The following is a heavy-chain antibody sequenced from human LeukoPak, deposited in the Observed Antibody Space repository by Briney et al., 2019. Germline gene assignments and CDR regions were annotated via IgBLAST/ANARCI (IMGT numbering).Heavy chain of an antibody. Sequence: ASVKVSCKASGYTFTGYYMHWVRQAPGQGLEWMGWINPNSGGTNYAQKFQGRVTMTRDTSISTAYMELSRLRSDDTAVYYCAKEKYPLTSVYYYYMDVWGKGTTVTISS. D-gene: IGHD3-9*01. J-gene: IGHJ6*03. CDR1: GYTFTGYY. V-gene: IGHV1-2*02. CDR3: AKEKYPLTSVYYYYMDV. CDR2: INPNSGGT.